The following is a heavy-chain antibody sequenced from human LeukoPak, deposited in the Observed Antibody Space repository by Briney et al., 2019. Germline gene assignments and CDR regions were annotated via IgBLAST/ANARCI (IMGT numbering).Heavy chain of an antibody. Sequence: GGSLRLSCGASGFTFGTYWMHWVRQAPGKGLEWVSGISWNSGSIGYADSVKGRFTISRDNAKNSLYLQMNSLRAEDTALYYCAKDISNYYGSGSYRTGFDYWGQGTLVTVSS. CDR1: GFTFGTYW. V-gene: IGHV3-9*01. CDR2: ISWNSGSI. CDR3: AKDISNYYGSGSYRTGFDY. D-gene: IGHD3-10*01. J-gene: IGHJ4*02.